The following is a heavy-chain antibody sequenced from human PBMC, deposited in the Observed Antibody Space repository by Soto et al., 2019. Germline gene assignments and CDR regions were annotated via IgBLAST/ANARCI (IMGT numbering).Heavy chain of an antibody. Sequence: PGGSLRLSCAASGFTFSSYWMHWVRQAPGKGLVWVSRINSDGSSTSYADSVKGRFTISRDNAKNTLYLQMNSLRAEDTAVYYCARDTMIVVYYYYYYYGMDVWGQGTTVTV. CDR1: GFTFSSYW. CDR2: INSDGSST. J-gene: IGHJ6*02. CDR3: ARDTMIVVYYYYYYYGMDV. D-gene: IGHD3-22*01. V-gene: IGHV3-74*01.